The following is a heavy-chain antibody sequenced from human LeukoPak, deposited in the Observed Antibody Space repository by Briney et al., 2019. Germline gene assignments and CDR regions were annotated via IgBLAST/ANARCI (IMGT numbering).Heavy chain of an antibody. D-gene: IGHD1-26*01. J-gene: IGHJ6*03. CDR3: ASNRGSYYYYMDV. CDR2: IYPGDSDT. CDR1: GYSFTSYW. Sequence: GESLKISCEGSGYSFTSYWIGWVRQMPGKGLEWMGIIYPGDSDTRYSPSFQGQVTISADKSISTAYLQWSSLKASDTAMYYCASNRGSYYYYMDVWGKGTTVAVSS. V-gene: IGHV5-51*01.